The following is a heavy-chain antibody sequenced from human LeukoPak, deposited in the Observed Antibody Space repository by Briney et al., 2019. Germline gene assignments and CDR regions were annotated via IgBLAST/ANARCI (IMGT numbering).Heavy chain of an antibody. J-gene: IGHJ4*02. CDR2: INPNSGGT. D-gene: IGHD6-19*01. Sequence: ASVKVSCKASGYTFTGYYMHWVRQAPGQGLEWMGWINPNSGGTNYAQKFQGRVTMTRDTSISTAYMELSRLRSDDTAVYYCARDITYSSEEFDYWGQGTLVTVSS. CDR1: GYTFTGYY. V-gene: IGHV1-2*02. CDR3: ARDITYSSEEFDY.